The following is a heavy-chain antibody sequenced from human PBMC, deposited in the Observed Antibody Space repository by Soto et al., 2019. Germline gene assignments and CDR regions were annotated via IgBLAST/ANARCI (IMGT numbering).Heavy chain of an antibody. CDR1: GGSINYNSYY. D-gene: IGHD2-15*01. CDR2: IFYTGTT. J-gene: IGHJ5*02. V-gene: IGHV4-39*02. Sequence: SETLSLTCSVSGGSINYNSYYWGWIRQPPGKGLEWVGGIFYTGTTYYSPSLKDRVTISVDTSKNSFSLNLTSVTAEDTAVYFCARLVVVAPVDNAWGQGTLVTVSS. CDR3: ARLVVVAPVDNA.